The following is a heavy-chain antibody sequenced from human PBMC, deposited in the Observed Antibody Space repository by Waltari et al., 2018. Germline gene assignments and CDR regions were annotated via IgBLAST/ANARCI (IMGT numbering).Heavy chain of an antibody. D-gene: IGHD4-17*01. CDR2: IRYDGSNK. V-gene: IGHV3-30*02. Sequence: QVQLVESGGGVVQPGGSLRLSCAASGFTFSSYGMHWVRQAPGKGLAWVAFIRYDGSNKYYADSVKGRFTISRDNSKNTLYLQMNSLRAEDTAVYYCAKDTGRDYGDYADWFDPWGQGTLVTVSS. J-gene: IGHJ5*02. CDR3: AKDTGRDYGDYADWFDP. CDR1: GFTFSSYG.